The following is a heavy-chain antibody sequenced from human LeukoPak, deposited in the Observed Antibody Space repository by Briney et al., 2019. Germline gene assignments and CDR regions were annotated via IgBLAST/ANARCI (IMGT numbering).Heavy chain of an antibody. J-gene: IGHJ4*02. D-gene: IGHD2-15*01. CDR3: AKDWGITRWYYFDY. Sequence: GGSLRLSCAASGFTFSSYGMHWVRQAPGKGLEWVAFIWYDGSNKYYADSVKGRFTISRDNSKNTLYLQMHSLRAEDTTVYYCAKDWGITRWYYFDYWGQGTLVTVSS. CDR1: GFTFSSYG. CDR2: IWYDGSNK. V-gene: IGHV3-30*02.